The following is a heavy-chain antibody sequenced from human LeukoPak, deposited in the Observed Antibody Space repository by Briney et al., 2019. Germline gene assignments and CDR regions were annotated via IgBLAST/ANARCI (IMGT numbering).Heavy chain of an antibody. CDR2: ISDIGSI. V-gene: IGHV4-59*08. D-gene: IGHD2/OR15-2a*01. CDR1: GGSISSYY. Sequence: PSETLSLTCTVSGGSISSYYWSWIRQPPGKGLGWIAYISDIGSINYNPSLKSRVTMSLDTSKNQFSLKLSSVTAADTAVYYCAGHHPRNTVDFWGQGTLVTVSS. J-gene: IGHJ4*02. CDR3: AGHHPRNTVDF.